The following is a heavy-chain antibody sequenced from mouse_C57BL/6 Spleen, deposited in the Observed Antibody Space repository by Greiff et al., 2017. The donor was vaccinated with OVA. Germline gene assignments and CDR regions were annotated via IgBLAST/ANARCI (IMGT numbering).Heavy chain of an antibody. J-gene: IGHJ2*01. Sequence: LMESGAELVRPGTSVKVSCKASGYAFTNYLIEWVKQRPGQGLEWIGVINPGSGGTNYNEKFKGKATLTADKSSSTAYMQLSSLTSEDSAVYFCAREGYYGSRGYWGQGTTLTVSS. CDR2: INPGSGGT. D-gene: IGHD1-1*01. CDR3: AREGYYGSRGY. CDR1: GYAFTNYL. V-gene: IGHV1-54*01.